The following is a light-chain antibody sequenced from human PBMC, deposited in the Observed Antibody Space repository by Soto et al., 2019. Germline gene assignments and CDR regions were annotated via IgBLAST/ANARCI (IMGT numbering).Light chain of an antibody. CDR2: GAS. Sequence: EVVLTQSPGTLSFSPGERSSRSCRASQSISRSLAWYQQIPGQTPRLLIYGASTRATTIPVRFSGSGSGTEFTLTISSLQSEDFAVYYCHQYDDGPYTFGQGTKVDIK. V-gene: IGKV3-15*01. CDR1: QSISRS. CDR3: HQYDDGPYT. J-gene: IGKJ2*01.